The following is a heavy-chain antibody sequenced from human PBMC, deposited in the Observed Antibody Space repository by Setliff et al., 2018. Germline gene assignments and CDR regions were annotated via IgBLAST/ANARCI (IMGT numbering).Heavy chain of an antibody. V-gene: IGHV4-34*01. J-gene: IGHJ4*02. CDR2: IKHSGST. CDR3: AGGRNVAARLLDS. D-gene: IGHD6-6*01. Sequence: PSETLSLTCAASGGTFSDYYWTWIRQHPDKGLEWIGEIKHSGSTNYNPSLKSRVTISVDTSRDQFSLKLSAMTAADTAVYYCAGGRNVAARLLDSWGQGTLVTVSS. CDR1: GGTFSDYY.